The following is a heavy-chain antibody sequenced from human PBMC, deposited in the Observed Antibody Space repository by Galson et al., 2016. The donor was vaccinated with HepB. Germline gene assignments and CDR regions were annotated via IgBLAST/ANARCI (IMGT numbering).Heavy chain of an antibody. V-gene: IGHV1-18*01. Sequence: SVKVSCKASGYTFTTYGIAWVRQAPGQGLEWMGWINPNDGNRNYAQKFQGSVTMTTDTSTVTAYMELRSMRSDDTAVYYSARDTSFIVGDAWGQGTPVTVSS. CDR2: INPNDGNR. CDR3: ARDTSFIVGDA. CDR1: GYTFTTYG. J-gene: IGHJ5*02. D-gene: IGHD1-26*01.